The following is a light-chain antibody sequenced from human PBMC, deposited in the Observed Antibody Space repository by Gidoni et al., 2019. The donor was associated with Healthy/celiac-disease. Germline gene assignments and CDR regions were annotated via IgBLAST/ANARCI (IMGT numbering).Light chain of an antibody. Sequence: DIVMTQSPASLAVSLGERATINCKSSQSVLYSSNNKNYLAWYQQKPGQPPKLLIYWASTRESGVPDRFSGSGSGTDFTLTISSLQAEDVAVYYCQQYYSTSYTFGLGTKLEIK. CDR3: QQYYSTSYT. J-gene: IGKJ2*01. CDR1: QSVLYSSNNKNY. CDR2: WAS. V-gene: IGKV4-1*01.